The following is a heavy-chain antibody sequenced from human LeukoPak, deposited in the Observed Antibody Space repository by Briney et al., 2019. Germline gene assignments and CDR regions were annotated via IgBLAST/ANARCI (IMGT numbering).Heavy chain of an antibody. Sequence: SGTLSLTCTVSGGSISSYYWSWIRQPPGKGLEWIGYIYYSGSTNYNPSLKSRVTISVDTSKNQFSLKLSSVTAADTAVYYCAREDPEVAAILYWGQGTLVTVSS. CDR2: IYYSGST. J-gene: IGHJ4*02. CDR3: AREDPEVAAILY. V-gene: IGHV4-59*01. CDR1: GGSISSYY. D-gene: IGHD2-15*01.